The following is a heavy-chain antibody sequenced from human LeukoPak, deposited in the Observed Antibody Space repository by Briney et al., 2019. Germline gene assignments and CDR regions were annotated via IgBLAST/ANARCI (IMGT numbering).Heavy chain of an antibody. J-gene: IGHJ5*02. D-gene: IGHD3-3*01. Sequence: PSETLSLTCTVSGGSISNYYWSWIRQPAGKGLEWIGRIYTSGRTNYNPSLKSRVTISVDTSKNQFSLKLSSVTAADTAVYYCAGDTYDFWSGYSKNWFDPWGQGTLVTVSS. CDR1: GGSISNYY. CDR3: AGDTYDFWSGYSKNWFDP. CDR2: IYTSGRT. V-gene: IGHV4-4*07.